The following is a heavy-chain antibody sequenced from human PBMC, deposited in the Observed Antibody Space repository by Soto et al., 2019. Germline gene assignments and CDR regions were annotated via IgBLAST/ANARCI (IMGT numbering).Heavy chain of an antibody. CDR1: GFTFSSFW. Sequence: GGPLRLSCAASGFTFSSFWMSWVRQAPGKGLEWVANIKQDGSQKYYVDSVKGRFTVSRDNAKNSLYLQMNSLRAEDTAVYYCAREPNEYGNKWGQGTLVTVSS. CDR3: AREPNEYGNK. D-gene: IGHD1-1*01. V-gene: IGHV3-7*01. CDR2: IKQDGSQK. J-gene: IGHJ4*02.